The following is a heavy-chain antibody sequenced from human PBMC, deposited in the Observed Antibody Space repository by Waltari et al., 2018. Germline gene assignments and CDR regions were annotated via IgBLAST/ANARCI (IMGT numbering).Heavy chain of an antibody. CDR1: GFHVAACT. CDR2: ITGTSRTK. V-gene: IGHV3-48*01. Sequence: QLVTSGGGLVQPGGSLRLPCGAPGFHVAACTLTWVRQAPGKGLEWVSYITGTSRTKFYADSVRGRFTISRDNAKNSLYLQMNSLRADDTAVYFCARPVRISGNYGLDVWGQGTTVIVSS. J-gene: IGHJ6*02. CDR3: ARPVRISGNYGLDV.